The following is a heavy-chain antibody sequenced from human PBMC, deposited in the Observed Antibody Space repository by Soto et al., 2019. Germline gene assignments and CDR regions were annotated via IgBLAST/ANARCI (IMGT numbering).Heavy chain of an antibody. CDR2: ISAYNGNT. J-gene: IGHJ4*02. CDR3: ARDRYYYDSSGYHY. V-gene: IGHV1-18*04. Sequence: ASVKVSCKASGYTFTSYGISWVRQAPGRGLEWMGWISAYNGNTNYAQKLQGRVTMTTDTSTSTAYMELRSLRSDDTAVYYCARDRYYYDSSGYHYWGQGTLVTVSS. D-gene: IGHD3-22*01. CDR1: GYTFTSYG.